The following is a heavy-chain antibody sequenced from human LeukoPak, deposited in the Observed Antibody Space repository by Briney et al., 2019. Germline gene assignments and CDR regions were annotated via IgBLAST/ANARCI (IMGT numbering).Heavy chain of an antibody. Sequence: SETLSLTCTVSVGSISSYYWSWIRQPPAKGLEWIGYIYYSGSPNFNPSLKGRVTISVDTFKNQFSLKLSSVTAADTDVYYCARITYQDIVVVQAAIASYYYYYYMDVWGKGTTVTVSS. CDR3: ARITYQDIVVVQAAIASYYYYYYMDV. J-gene: IGHJ6*03. D-gene: IGHD2-2*02. CDR2: IYYSGSP. CDR1: VGSISSYY. V-gene: IGHV4-59*01.